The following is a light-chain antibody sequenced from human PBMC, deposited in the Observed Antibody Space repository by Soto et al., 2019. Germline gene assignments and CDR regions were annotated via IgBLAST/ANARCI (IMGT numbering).Light chain of an antibody. V-gene: IGLV2-14*01. CDR3: ISSTNTNTLVI. Sequence: QSVLTQPASVSGSPGQSITISCTGTSSDIGRYKFVSWFQQHPGKAPKLMIFEGTNRPSGVSNRFSGSKSGNTASLTISGLQAEYEAIYFCISSTNTNTLVIFGGGTKLTVL. J-gene: IGLJ2*01. CDR2: EGT. CDR1: SSDIGRYKF.